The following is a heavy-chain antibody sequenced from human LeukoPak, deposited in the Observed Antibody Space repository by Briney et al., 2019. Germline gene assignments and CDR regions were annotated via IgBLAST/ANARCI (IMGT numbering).Heavy chain of an antibody. Sequence: SETLSLTCTVSGGSISSGSYYWSWIRQPAGKGLEWIGRIYTSGSTNYNPSLKSRVTMSVDTSKKQFSLKLSSVTAADTAVYYCARDPGYYGSGTRGAFDIWGQGTMVTVSS. J-gene: IGHJ3*02. CDR2: IYTSGST. V-gene: IGHV4-61*02. CDR1: GGSISSGSYY. D-gene: IGHD3-10*01. CDR3: ARDPGYYGSGTRGAFDI.